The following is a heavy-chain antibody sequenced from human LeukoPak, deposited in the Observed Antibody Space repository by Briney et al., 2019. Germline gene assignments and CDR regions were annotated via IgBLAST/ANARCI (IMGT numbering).Heavy chain of an antibody. D-gene: IGHD6-13*01. V-gene: IGHV4-39*07. CDR1: GVSISSSTYY. J-gene: IGHJ3*02. CDR2: FYYSGST. Sequence: PSETLSLTCTVSGVSISSSTYYWGWIRQPPGKGLEWIGSFYYSGSTYYNPSLKSRVTISVDTSKSQFSLKLSSVTAADTAVYYCARALVQQRSTCDIWGEEPMVTVSS. CDR3: ARALVQQRSTCDI.